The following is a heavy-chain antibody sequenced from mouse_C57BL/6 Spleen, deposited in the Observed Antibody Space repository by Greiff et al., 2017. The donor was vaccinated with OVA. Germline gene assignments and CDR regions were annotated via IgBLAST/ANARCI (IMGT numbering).Heavy chain of an antibody. CDR2: IDPETGGT. CDR1: GYTFTDYE. Sequence: VQLKESGAELVRPGASVTLSCKASGYTFTDYEMHWVKQTPVHGLEWIGAIDPETGGTAYNQKFKGKAILTADKSSSTAYMELRSLASEGSDVYYWTRSFAYWGQGTLVTVSA. V-gene: IGHV1-15*01. J-gene: IGHJ3*01. CDR3: TRSFAY.